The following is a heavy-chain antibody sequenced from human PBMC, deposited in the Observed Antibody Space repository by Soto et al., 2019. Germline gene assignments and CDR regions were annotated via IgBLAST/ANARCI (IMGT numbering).Heavy chain of an antibody. CDR1: GYPFTDFA. CDR2: ISPYNGNT. CDR3: ARDGDYGDSRLHDSFDV. V-gene: IGHV1-18*01. J-gene: IGHJ3*01. D-gene: IGHD4-17*01. Sequence: QARLVQSGPEVKKPGASVKVSCKASGYPFTDFAISWVRQAPGQGLEWMGWISPYNGNTNYAQKLQGRVSMTADASTGTAYVEVRRLKSNDTATYFCARDGDYGDSRLHDSFDVWGQGTMVTVSS.